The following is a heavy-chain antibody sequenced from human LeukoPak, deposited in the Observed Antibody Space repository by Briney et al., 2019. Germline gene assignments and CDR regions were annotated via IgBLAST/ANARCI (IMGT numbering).Heavy chain of an antibody. D-gene: IGHD3-22*01. CDR1: GFTFSSYG. J-gene: IGHJ4*02. Sequence: GGSLRLSCAASGFTFSSYGMHWVRQAPGKGLEWVAVISYDGSNKYYADSVKGRFTISRDNSKNTLYLQMNSLRAEDTAVYYCAKDMFSFSQDGSGYFPFDYWGQGTLVTVSS. V-gene: IGHV3-30*18. CDR2: ISYDGSNK. CDR3: AKDMFSFSQDGSGYFPFDY.